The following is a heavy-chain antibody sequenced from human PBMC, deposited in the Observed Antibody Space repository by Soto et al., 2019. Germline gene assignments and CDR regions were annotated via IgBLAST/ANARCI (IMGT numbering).Heavy chain of an antibody. D-gene: IGHD2-8*02. CDR2: ISDTGSSH. J-gene: IGHJ4*02. V-gene: IGHV3-30*18. CDR1: GFTFSCYG. Sequence: PGGTLRLSCVGSGFTFSCYGMHWVRQSPGKGLECVAVISDTGSSHYYAASVEGRFTISRENSKNTLSLHMDRLRVEDTAVYYCAKDRGVDCPDKRCHFRADYSGQATSGSVSS. CDR3: AKDRGVDCPDKRCHFRADY.